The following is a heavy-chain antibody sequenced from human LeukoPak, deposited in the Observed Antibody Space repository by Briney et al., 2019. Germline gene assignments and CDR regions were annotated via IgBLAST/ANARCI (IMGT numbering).Heavy chain of an antibody. J-gene: IGHJ4*02. D-gene: IGHD5-24*01. CDR2: IAPVFGTR. CDR1: GGTFSSYA. Sequence: SVKVSCKASGGTFSSYAINWVRQAPGQGLEWMGGIAPVFGTRNSAQKFQGRVTITADESTSTAFMELSRLRSEDTAVYYCALTRGRWLQLLLFDYWGQGTLVTVSS. V-gene: IGHV1-69*13. CDR3: ALTRGRWLQLLLFDY.